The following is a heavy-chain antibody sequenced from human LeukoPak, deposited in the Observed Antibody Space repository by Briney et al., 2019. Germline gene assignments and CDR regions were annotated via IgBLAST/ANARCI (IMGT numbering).Heavy chain of an antibody. D-gene: IGHD3-3*01. CDR1: GFTFSSYS. J-gene: IGHJ4*02. Sequence: PGGSLRLSCAASGFTFSSYSMNWVRQAPGKGLEWVSSISSSSSYIYYADSVKGRFTISRDNAKNSLYLQMNSLRAEDTAVYYCASFQGITIFGVVIMDYWGQGTLVTVPS. CDR2: ISSSSSYI. V-gene: IGHV3-21*01. CDR3: ASFQGITIFGVVIMDY.